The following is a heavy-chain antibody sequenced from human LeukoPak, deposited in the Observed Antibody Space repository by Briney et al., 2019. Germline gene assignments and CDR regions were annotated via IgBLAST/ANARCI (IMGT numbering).Heavy chain of an antibody. J-gene: IGHJ4*02. CDR2: MYRDGTT. CDR3: ASGSGVYMFFDC. D-gene: IGHD3-10*01. V-gene: IGHV3-53*01. CDR1: GFTVSANY. Sequence: GGSLRLSCAASGFTVSANYMSWVRQAPGKGLEWVSVMYRDGTTYYTESVKGRFTLSRDYSRSTLYLQMNSLKAEDTAVYYCASGSGVYMFFDCWGQGTLVTVSS.